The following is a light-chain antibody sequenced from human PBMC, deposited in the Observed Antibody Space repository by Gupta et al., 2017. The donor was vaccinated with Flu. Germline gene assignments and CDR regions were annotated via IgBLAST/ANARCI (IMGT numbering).Light chain of an antibody. CDR1: QNVSSY. CDR3: QQHSNWSPMT. CDR2: DAS. V-gene: IGKV3-11*01. Sequence: EIVLKQSPATLSLSPGERATLSCSASQNVSSYLAWYQQKPGQAPRLLIYDASNMDTGIAARFSGSDCGKRFALTISSREQEDFAFYYCQQHSNWSPMTFGRGTKVEIK. J-gene: IGKJ1*01.